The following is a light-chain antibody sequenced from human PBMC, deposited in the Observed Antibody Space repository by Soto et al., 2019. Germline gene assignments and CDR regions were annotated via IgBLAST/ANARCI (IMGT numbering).Light chain of an antibody. CDR1: QDVMYD. CDR2: GAY. J-gene: IGKJ1*01. V-gene: IGKV3-15*01. Sequence: EIVLTQAPAALSVSPGGRATLSCRASQDVMYDLDWYQQKPGQAPRLLVYGAYTRATDAPPRVRGSGSGREFSLTISSLQSEDFATYYCQQYRSWPRTFGQGARVEIK. CDR3: QQYRSWPRT.